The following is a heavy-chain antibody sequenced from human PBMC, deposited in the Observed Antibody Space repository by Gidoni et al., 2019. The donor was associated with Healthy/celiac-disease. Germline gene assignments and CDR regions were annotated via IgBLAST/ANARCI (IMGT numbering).Heavy chain of an antibody. CDR3: AKDARNAVLYWGLDAFDI. CDR2: ISVTGRRT. V-gene: IGHV3-23*01. D-gene: IGHD7-27*01. CDR1: GVTLRRDA. Sequence: EVQLLASGGGWVKPGGSRRLSCEGSGVTLRRDAMSWVRQAPGKGLEWVSAISVTGRRTSAADSLTVRFTLSRDNSKNPLYLLLNSLRAEDTAVYYFAKDARNAVLYWGLDAFDIWGQGTIVTVSA. J-gene: IGHJ3*02.